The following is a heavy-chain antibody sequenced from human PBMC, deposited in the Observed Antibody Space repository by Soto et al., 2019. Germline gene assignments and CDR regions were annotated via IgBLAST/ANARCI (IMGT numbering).Heavy chain of an antibody. CDR1: GFTFTSSA. CDR2: IVVGSGNT. Sequence: QMQLVQSGPEVKKPGTSVKVSCKASGFTFTSSAMQWVRQARGQRLEWIGWIVVGSGNTNYAQKFQERVTITRDMSTSAAYMELSSLRSEDTAVYYCAASPQIWVGDHGSDYWGQGTLVTVAS. D-gene: IGHD3-10*01. V-gene: IGHV1-58*02. J-gene: IGHJ4*02. CDR3: AASPQIWVGDHGSDY.